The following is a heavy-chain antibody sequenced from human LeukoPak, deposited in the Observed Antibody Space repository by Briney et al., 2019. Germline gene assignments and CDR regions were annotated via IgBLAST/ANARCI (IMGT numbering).Heavy chain of an antibody. Sequence: GGSLRLSCAASGFTFSNYGMSWVRQAPGKGLQWVSVIRGSGGGTYYADSVKGRFTISRDNSKNTVYLQMNSLRAEDTAVYYCVKARMPHCGTDCLESWGQGTLVTVSS. CDR1: GFTFSNYG. D-gene: IGHD2-21*02. J-gene: IGHJ4*02. CDR3: VKARMPHCGTDCLES. V-gene: IGHV3-23*01. CDR2: IRGSGGGT.